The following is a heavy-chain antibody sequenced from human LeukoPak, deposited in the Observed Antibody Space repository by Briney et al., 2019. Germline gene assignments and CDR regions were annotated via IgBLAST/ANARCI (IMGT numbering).Heavy chain of an antibody. D-gene: IGHD4-17*01. CDR2: IIPIFGTA. J-gene: IGHJ1*01. Sequence: GASVKVSCKASGGTFSSYAISWVRQAPGQGLEWMGGIIPIFGTANYAQKIQGRVTITADKSTSTAYMELSSLRSEDTAVYYCARGPSSYGDYIFRIAEYSQHWGQGTLVTVSS. CDR3: ARGPSSYGDYIFRIAEYSQH. V-gene: IGHV1-69*06. CDR1: GGTFSSYA.